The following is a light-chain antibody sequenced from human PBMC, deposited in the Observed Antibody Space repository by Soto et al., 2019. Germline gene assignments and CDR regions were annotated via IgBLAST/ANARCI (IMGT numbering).Light chain of an antibody. Sequence: QSVLTQPASVSGSPGQSITISCTGTGSDVGSQNLVSWYQQHPGKAPKLMIYEVSDRPSGVSHRFSGSKSGNTASLTISGLQAEDEADYYCSSSTTSTTYVFGTGTKVTVL. V-gene: IGLV2-14*02. J-gene: IGLJ1*01. CDR3: SSSTTSTTYV. CDR1: GSDVGSQNL. CDR2: EVS.